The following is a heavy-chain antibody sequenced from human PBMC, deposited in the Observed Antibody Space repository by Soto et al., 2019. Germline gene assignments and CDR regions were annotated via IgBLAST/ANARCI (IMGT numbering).Heavy chain of an antibody. CDR1: GGSISGYY. D-gene: IGHD6-13*01. CDR3: ARGGDYSSSWYSSPWFDP. CDR2: IYTSGST. V-gene: IGHV4-4*07. Sequence: SETLSLTCTVSGGSISGYYWSWIRQPAGKGLEWIGRIYTSGSTNYNPSLKSRVTMSVDTSKNQFSLKRSSVTAADTAVYYCARGGDYSSSWYSSPWFDPWGQGTLVTVSS. J-gene: IGHJ5*02.